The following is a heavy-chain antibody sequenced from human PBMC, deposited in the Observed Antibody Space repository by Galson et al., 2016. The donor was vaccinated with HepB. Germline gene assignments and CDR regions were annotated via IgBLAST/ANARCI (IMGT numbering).Heavy chain of an antibody. V-gene: IGHV3-21*01. CDR3: ARDSSGWYGVY. Sequence: SLRLSCAASGFTFTSHYMHWVRQAPGKGLEWVSSITSSSSYINYADSVKGRFTISRDISKNTLYLQMNSLRAEDTAVYYCARDSSGWYGVYWGQGTLVTVSS. CDR2: ITSSSSYI. D-gene: IGHD6-19*01. J-gene: IGHJ4*02. CDR1: GFTFTSHY.